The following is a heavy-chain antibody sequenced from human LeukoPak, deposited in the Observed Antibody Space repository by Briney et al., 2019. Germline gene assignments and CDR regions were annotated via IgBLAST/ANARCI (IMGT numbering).Heavy chain of an antibody. CDR3: ARHRRGFRRDGYKSAFDI. J-gene: IGHJ3*02. Sequence: PSETLSLTCTVSGGSISSYYWSWIRQPPGKGLEWIGYIYYSGSTNYNPSLKSRVTISVDTSKNQFSLKLSSVTAADTAVYYCARHRRGFRRDGYKSAFDIWGQETMVTVSS. D-gene: IGHD5-24*01. CDR1: GGSISSYY. V-gene: IGHV4-59*08. CDR2: IYYSGST.